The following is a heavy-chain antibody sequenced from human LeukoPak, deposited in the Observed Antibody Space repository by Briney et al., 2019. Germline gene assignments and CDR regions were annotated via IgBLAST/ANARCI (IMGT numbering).Heavy chain of an antibody. D-gene: IGHD3-10*01. J-gene: IGHJ4*02. CDR2: IIPIFGTA. CDR3: ARGGDYYGSGTYSTLLDY. CDR1: GGTFSSYA. Sequence: SVKVSCKASGGTFSSYAISWVRQAPGQGLEWMGGIIPIFGTANYAQKLQGRVTMTTDTSTSTAYMDLRSLRSDDTAVYYCARGGDYYGSGTYSTLLDYWGQGALVTVSS. V-gene: IGHV1-69*05.